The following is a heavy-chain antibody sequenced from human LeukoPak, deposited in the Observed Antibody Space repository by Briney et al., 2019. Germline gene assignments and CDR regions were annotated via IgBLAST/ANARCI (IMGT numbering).Heavy chain of an antibody. V-gene: IGHV3-30*03. D-gene: IGHD6-13*01. Sequence: GRSLRLSCAASGFSFSRYDMHWVRQAPGKGLEWVAVIAYDGSKTDFADSVQGRFTISRDNSKNTLYLQMNSLRAEDTAVYYCARAWQQLVDWFDPWGQGTLVTVSS. CDR2: IAYDGSKT. J-gene: IGHJ5*02. CDR3: ARAWQQLVDWFDP. CDR1: GFSFSRYD.